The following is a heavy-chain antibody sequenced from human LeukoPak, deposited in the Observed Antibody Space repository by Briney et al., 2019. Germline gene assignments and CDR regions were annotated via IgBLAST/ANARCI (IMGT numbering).Heavy chain of an antibody. CDR3: AIIVGADY. Sequence: PGGSLRLSCVASGLASSRYWMSWVRQAPGKGLEWVANINQDGSEKYYVGSVKGRFTISRDNAQNSLFLQMNNLRADDTAVYYCAIIVGADYWGQGTLVTVSS. V-gene: IGHV3-7*01. J-gene: IGHJ4*02. CDR1: GLASSRYW. CDR2: INQDGSEK. D-gene: IGHD1-26*01.